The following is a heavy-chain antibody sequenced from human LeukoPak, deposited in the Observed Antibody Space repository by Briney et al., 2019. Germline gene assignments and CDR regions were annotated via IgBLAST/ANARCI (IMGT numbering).Heavy chain of an antibody. J-gene: IGHJ6*02. CDR2: IYPGDSDT. D-gene: IGHD3-9*01. V-gene: IGHV5-51*01. CDR3: ARGGILTGYSLYGMDV. Sequence: GESLKIYCKGSRYSFTSYWIGWVRQMPGKGLEWMGIIYPGDSDTRYSPSFQGQVTISADKSISTAYLQWSSLKASDTAMYYCARGGILTGYSLYGMDVWGQGTTVTVSS. CDR1: RYSFTSYW.